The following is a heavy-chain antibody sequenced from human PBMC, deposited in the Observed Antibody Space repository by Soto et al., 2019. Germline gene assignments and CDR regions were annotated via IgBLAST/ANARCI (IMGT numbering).Heavy chain of an antibody. J-gene: IGHJ5*02. CDR3: GSVRPSGYVLS. V-gene: IGHV4-59*01. Sequence: PSETLSLTCTVSSGSLSSYYWTWIRQSPGKGLEWIGYVYFSGNTNYNPSLKSRVTISIDTSKNQFSLRLASVTAADTAFYYCGSVRPSGYVLSWGQGTLVTVS. CDR1: SGSLSSYY. D-gene: IGHD6-25*01. CDR2: VYFSGNT.